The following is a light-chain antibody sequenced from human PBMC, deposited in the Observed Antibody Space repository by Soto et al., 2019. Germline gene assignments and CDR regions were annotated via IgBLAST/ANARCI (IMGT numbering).Light chain of an antibody. J-gene: IGLJ3*02. CDR1: SGHSAYA. CDR3: QTWGTGIRV. Sequence: QSVLTQSPSASASLGASVKLTCTLSSGHSAYAIAWHQQQPEKGPRYLMTLNSDGSHSKGDGIPDRFSGSSSGAERYLTISSLQSEDEADYYCQTWGTGIRVFGGGTKVTVL. CDR2: LNSDGSH. V-gene: IGLV4-69*01.